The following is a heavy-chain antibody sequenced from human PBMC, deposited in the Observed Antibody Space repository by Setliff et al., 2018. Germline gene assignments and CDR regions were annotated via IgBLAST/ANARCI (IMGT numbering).Heavy chain of an antibody. J-gene: IGHJ3*02. CDR2: IYYSGST. CDR3: ARSEMATTSFDI. CDR1: GDSISIDDYY. V-gene: IGHV4-30-4*01. D-gene: IGHD1-1*01. Sequence: PSETLSLTCTVSGDSISIDDYYWSWIRQPPGKGLEWIGYIYYSGSTYYNPSLKSRVTISVDTSKNQFSLKLSSVTAADTAVYFCARSEMATTSFDIWGQGTMVT.